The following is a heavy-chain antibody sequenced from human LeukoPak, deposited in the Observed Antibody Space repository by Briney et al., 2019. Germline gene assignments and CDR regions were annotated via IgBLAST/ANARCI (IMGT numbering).Heavy chain of an antibody. CDR1: GGSISSYY. V-gene: IGHV4-59*01. J-gene: IGHJ4*02. CDR3: ARLSGYDWETSYDY. D-gene: IGHD5-12*01. CDR2: IYYSGSS. Sequence: PSETLSLTCTVSGGSISSYYWSWIRQPPGKGLEWIGYIYYSGSSNYNPSLKSRVTISVDTSKNQFSLKLNSVTAADTAVHYCARLSGYDWETSYDYWGQGTLVTVSS.